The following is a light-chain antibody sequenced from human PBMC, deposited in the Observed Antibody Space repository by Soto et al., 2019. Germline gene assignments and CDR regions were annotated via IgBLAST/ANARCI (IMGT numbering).Light chain of an antibody. CDR1: SSDVGNYHF. CDR2: DVT. J-gene: IGLJ3*02. V-gene: IGLV2-23*02. CDR3: CSHARNKWV. Sequence: QSVLTQPASVSGSPGQSITISCTGTSSDVGNYHFVSWYQHHPGRAPKLMIYDVTERPSGVSDRFSGSRSGNTASLTISGLQVEDEADYYCCSHARNKWVFGGGTKVTVL.